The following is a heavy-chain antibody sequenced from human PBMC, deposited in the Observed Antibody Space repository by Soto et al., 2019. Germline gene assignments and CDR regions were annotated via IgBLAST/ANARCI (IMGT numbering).Heavy chain of an antibody. CDR1: GGSISSYY. CDR3: ARHPKDIVVVVAATHGWFDP. D-gene: IGHD2-15*01. Sequence: SETLSLTCTVSGGSISSYYWSWIRQPPGKGLEWIGYIYYSGSTNYNPSLKSRVTISVDTSKNQFSMKLSSVTAADTAVYYCARHPKDIVVVVAATHGWFDPWGQGTLVTVSS. J-gene: IGHJ5*02. V-gene: IGHV4-59*08. CDR2: IYYSGST.